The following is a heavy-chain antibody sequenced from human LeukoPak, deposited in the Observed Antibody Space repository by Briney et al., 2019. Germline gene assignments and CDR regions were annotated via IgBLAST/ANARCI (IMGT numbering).Heavy chain of an antibody. CDR1: GYTFNSYD. D-gene: IGHD2-2*02. CDR2: MNPNSGNT. Sequence: ASVKVSCKASGYTFNSYDINWVRQATGQGLEWMGWMNPNSGNTGYAQKFQGRVTMTRNTSISTAYMELSSLRSEDTAVYYCARPRVPAAISYNWFDPWGQGTLVTVSS. CDR3: ARPRVPAAISYNWFDP. V-gene: IGHV1-8*01. J-gene: IGHJ5*02.